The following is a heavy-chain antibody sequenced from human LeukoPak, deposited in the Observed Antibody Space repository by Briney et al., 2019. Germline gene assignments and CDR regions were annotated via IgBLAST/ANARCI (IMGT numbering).Heavy chain of an antibody. J-gene: IGHJ5*02. D-gene: IGHD3-3*01. CDR1: GYTFTSYG. CDR3: ARGYYDFWSGPPNWFDP. V-gene: IGHV1-18*01. CDR2: ISAYNGNT. Sequence: ASVKVSCKASGYTFTSYGISWVRQAPGQGLEWMGWISAYNGNTNYAQKLQGRVTMTTDTSTSPAYMELRRLRSDDTAVYYCARGYYDFWSGPPNWFDPWGQGTLVNVSS.